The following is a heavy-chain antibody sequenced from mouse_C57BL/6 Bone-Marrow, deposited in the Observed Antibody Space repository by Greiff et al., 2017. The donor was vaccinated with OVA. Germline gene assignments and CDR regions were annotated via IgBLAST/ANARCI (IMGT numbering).Heavy chain of an antibody. J-gene: IGHJ3*01. D-gene: IGHD2-3*01. CDR3: ARPYDGYPAWFAY. CDR2: IYWDDDK. Sequence: QVQLKESGPGILQSSQTLSLTCSFSGFSLSTSGMGVSWIRQPSGKGLEWLAHIYWDDDKRYNPSLKSRLTISKDTSRNQVFLKITSVDTADTATYYCARPYDGYPAWFAYWGQGTLVTVSA. V-gene: IGHV8-12*01. CDR1: GFSLSTSGMG.